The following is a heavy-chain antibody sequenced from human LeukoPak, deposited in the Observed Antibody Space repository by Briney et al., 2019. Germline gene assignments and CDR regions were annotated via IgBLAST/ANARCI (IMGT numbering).Heavy chain of an antibody. V-gene: IGHV3-21*01. Sequence: PGGSLRLSCAASGFTFNSYTMTWVRQAPGKGLEWVSSISTGSTYIYYADSVKGRFTISRDNAKNSLYLQMNSLRAEDTAVYYCARGGTYCSGGSCYSDDYWGQGTLVTVSS. CDR3: ARGGTYCSGGSCYSDDY. CDR1: GFTFNSYT. J-gene: IGHJ4*02. CDR2: ISTGSTYI. D-gene: IGHD2-15*01.